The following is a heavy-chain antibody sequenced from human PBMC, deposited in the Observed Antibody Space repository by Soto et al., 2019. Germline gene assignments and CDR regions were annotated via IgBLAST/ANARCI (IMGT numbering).Heavy chain of an antibody. Sequence: QVQLVESGGGVVQPGRSLRLSCAASGFTFSSYAMHWVRQAPGKGLEWVAVISYDGSNKYYADSVQGRFTISRDNSMNKLYLQTNCRSAEDTAVYYCEREYQLLIDAFDIWGHGTMVTVSS. D-gene: IGHD2-2*01. V-gene: IGHV3-30-3*01. CDR3: EREYQLLIDAFDI. CDR1: GFTFSSYA. CDR2: ISYDGSNK. J-gene: IGHJ3*02.